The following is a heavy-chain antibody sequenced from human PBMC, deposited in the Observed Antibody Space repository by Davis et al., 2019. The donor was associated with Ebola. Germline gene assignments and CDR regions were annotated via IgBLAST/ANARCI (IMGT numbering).Heavy chain of an antibody. Sequence: AASVKVSCKASGYTFTSYGISWVRQAPGQGLEWMGRIIPILGIANYAQKFQGRVTITADKSTSTAYMELSSLRSEDTAVYYCARDSEQLVYSLGPWGQGTLVTVSS. D-gene: IGHD6-6*01. CDR1: GYTFTSYG. CDR3: ARDSEQLVYSLGP. CDR2: IIPILGIA. V-gene: IGHV1-69*04. J-gene: IGHJ4*02.